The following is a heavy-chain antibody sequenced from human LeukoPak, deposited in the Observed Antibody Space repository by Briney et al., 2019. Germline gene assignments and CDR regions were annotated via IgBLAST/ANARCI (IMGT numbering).Heavy chain of an antibody. J-gene: IGHJ5*02. CDR2: ISGSGGST. CDR3: AKGIGSSTRPNWFDP. CDR1: GFNFSSYA. Sequence: GGSLRLSCAASGFNFSSYAMSWVRQAPGKGLEWVSAISGSGGSTYYADSVKGRFTISRDNSKNTLYLQMNSLRAEDTAVYYCAKGIGSSTRPNWFDPWGQGTLVTVSS. D-gene: IGHD2-2*01. V-gene: IGHV3-23*01.